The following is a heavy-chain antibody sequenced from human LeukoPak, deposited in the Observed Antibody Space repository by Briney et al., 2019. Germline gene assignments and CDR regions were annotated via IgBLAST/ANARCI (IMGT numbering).Heavy chain of an antibody. V-gene: IGHV4-38-2*02. J-gene: IGHJ5*02. Sequence: PSETLSLTCTVSGYSISSGYYWAWIRQTPGKGPEWIGSIYHTSSTYRNPSLRSRVTISVDTSKNQFSLNLTSLTAADTAVYYCARGGARYQLLNWFDPWGQGTLVTVSS. CDR2: IYHTSST. CDR3: ARGGARYQLLNWFDP. CDR1: GYSISSGYY. D-gene: IGHD2-2*01.